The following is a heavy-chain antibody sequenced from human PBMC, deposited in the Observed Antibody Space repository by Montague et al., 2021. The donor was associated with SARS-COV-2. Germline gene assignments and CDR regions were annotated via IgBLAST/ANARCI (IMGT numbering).Heavy chain of an antibody. CDR2: IFDSGNS. CDR3: ARRLMGDLVADWFFDV. J-gene: IGHJ2*01. D-gene: IGHD5-12*01. Sequence: SETLSLTCTVSGVSITTYYWSWIRQPPGKGLEWIAYIFDSGNSNYNPSLKSRVSTSVDTSKNQFSLNLTSVTAADTAVYYCARRLMGDLVADWFFDVWGRGTLVTVSS. V-gene: IGHV4-59*08. CDR1: GVSITTYY.